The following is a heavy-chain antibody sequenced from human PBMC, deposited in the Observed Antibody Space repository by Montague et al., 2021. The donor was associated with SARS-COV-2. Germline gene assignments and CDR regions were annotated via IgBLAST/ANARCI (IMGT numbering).Heavy chain of an antibody. CDR3: AGLTLGYCSGTSCYSGWFDP. V-gene: IGHV4-34*01. Sequence: SETLSLTCAVYGGSFSGYYWSWIRQPPGKGLEWLGEINHSGSTNYNPSLKSRVTISVDTSKNQFSLKLSSVTAADTAVDYCAGLTLGYCSGTSCYSGWFDPWGQGTLVTVAS. CDR2: INHSGST. J-gene: IGHJ5*02. CDR1: GGSFSGYY. D-gene: IGHD2-2*02.